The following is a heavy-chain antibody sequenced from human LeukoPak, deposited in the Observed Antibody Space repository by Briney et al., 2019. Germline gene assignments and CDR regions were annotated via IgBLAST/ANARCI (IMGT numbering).Heavy chain of an antibody. CDR1: GGSITSYY. CDR2: IYYSGST. J-gene: IGHJ5*02. V-gene: IGHV4-59*08. CDR3: ARLDEWFDP. Sequence: KPSETLSLTCTVSGGSITSYYWSWIRQPPGKGLEYIGYIYYSGSTNYNPSLKSRVTISVDTSKYHFSLKLYSVTAADTTVYYCARLDEWFDPWGQGTLVTVSS. D-gene: IGHD3/OR15-3a*01.